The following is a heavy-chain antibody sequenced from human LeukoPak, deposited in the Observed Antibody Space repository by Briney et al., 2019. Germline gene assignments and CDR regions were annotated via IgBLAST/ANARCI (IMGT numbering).Heavy chain of an antibody. D-gene: IGHD4-17*01. CDR2: IRYDGSNK. J-gene: IGHJ4*02. V-gene: IGHV3-30*02. CDR3: ARAVKMTTVTTLDY. CDR1: GFTFSSYG. Sequence: GGSLRLSCAASGFTFSSYGMHWVRQAPGKGLEWVAFIRYDGSNKYYADSVKGRFTISRDNSKNTLYLQMNSLRAEDTAVYYCARAVKMTTVTTLDYWGQGTLVTVSS.